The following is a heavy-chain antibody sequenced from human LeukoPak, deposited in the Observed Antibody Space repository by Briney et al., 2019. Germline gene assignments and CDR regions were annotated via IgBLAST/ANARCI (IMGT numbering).Heavy chain of an antibody. CDR1: GFTFKHYA. CDR3: AKTGTYSSSSGYIDS. J-gene: IGHJ4*02. D-gene: IGHD6-6*01. V-gene: IGHV3-9*01. Sequence: GGSLRLSCAASGFTFKHYAVHGAREAPGRGREGVSGISWNSGDIGYADSVKGRFTLSRDNAKNSLFLQMNSLRAEDTALYYCAKTGTYSSSSGYIDSWGQGTLVTVSS. CDR2: ISWNSGDI.